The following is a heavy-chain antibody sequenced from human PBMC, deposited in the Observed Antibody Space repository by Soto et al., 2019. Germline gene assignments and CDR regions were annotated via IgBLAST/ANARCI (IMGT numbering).Heavy chain of an antibody. D-gene: IGHD2-21*02. V-gene: IGHV3-30*04. CDR3: AREPYGDSQYFDY. CDR1: GFTFNSLS. J-gene: IGHJ4*02. Sequence: QVQLVESGGGMVQPGTSLRLSCAACGFTFNSLSLHWVRQRPDKGLEWVAVISHDGRVTFYADFVKGRFTVSRDNSKNTIYLQVNSLRAEDTAVYYCAREPYGDSQYFDYWGQGTLVTVSS. CDR2: ISHDGRVT.